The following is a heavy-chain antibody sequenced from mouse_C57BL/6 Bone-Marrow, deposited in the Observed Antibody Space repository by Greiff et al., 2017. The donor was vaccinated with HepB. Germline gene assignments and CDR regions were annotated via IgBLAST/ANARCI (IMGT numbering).Heavy chain of an antibody. Sequence: QVQLQQPGAELVRPGTSVKLSCKASGYTFTSYWMHWVQQRPGQGLEWIGVIDPSDSYTNYNQKFKGKATLTVDTSSSTAYMQLSSLTSEDSAVYYCARELQAYWGQGTLVTVSA. CDR3: ARELQAY. V-gene: IGHV1-59*01. J-gene: IGHJ3*01. CDR1: GYTFTSYW. D-gene: IGHD1-1*01. CDR2: IDPSDSYT.